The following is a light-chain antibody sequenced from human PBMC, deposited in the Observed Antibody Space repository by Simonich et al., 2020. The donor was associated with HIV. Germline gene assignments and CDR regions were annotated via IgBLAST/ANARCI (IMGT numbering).Light chain of an antibody. J-gene: IGLJ3*02. V-gene: IGLV7-43*01. CDR2: SIS. CDR3: LLYYGGAWV. CDR1: TAAVTNGYY. Sequence: QTVVTQEPSLTVSPGGTVTLTCASSTAAVTNGYYPNWFQQKPGQAPRALIYSISKKDSRTPARFSCSLLGGKAALTLSGVQPEDEAEYYCLLYYGGAWVFGGGTRLTVL.